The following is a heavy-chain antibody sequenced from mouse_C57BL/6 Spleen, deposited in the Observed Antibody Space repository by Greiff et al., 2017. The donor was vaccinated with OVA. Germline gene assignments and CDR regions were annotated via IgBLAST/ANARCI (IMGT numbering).Heavy chain of an antibody. Sequence: QVHVKQSGAELVKPGASVKISCKASGYAFSSYWMNWVKQRPGKGLEWIGQIYPGDGDTNYNGKFKGKATLTADKSSSTAYMQLSSLTSEDSAVYFCARRDYYGSSYRLWYFDVWGTGTTVTVSS. V-gene: IGHV1-80*01. D-gene: IGHD1-1*01. CDR2: IYPGDGDT. J-gene: IGHJ1*03. CDR1: GYAFSSYW. CDR3: ARRDYYGSSYRLWYFDV.